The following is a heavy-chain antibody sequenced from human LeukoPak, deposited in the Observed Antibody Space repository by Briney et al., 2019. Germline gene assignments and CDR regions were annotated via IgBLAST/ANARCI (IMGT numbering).Heavy chain of an antibody. V-gene: IGHV3-7*01. CDR3: ARDLQCGGDCHYDAFDI. D-gene: IGHD2-21*02. Sequence: GGSLRLSCAASGFTFSSYNMNWVRQAPGKGLDWVANMKPDGSEKYYVHSVKGRFTISRDNAKNSLYLQMNSLRAEDTAVYYCARDLQCGGDCHYDAFDIWGQGTMVTVSS. J-gene: IGHJ3*02. CDR2: MKPDGSEK. CDR1: GFTFSSYN.